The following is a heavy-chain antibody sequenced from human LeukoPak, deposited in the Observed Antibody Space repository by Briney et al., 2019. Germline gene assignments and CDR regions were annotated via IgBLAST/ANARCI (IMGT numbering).Heavy chain of an antibody. CDR1: GYTFTSYG. V-gene: IGHV1-18*01. D-gene: IGHD3-22*01. J-gene: IGHJ4*02. Sequence: ASVKVSCKASGYTFTSYGISWVRQAPGQGLEWMGWISAYNGNTNYAQKLQGRVTMTTDTSTSTAYMEPRSLRSDDTAVYYCARVADYDSSGYYLYWGQGTLVTVSS. CDR2: ISAYNGNT. CDR3: ARVADYDSSGYYLY.